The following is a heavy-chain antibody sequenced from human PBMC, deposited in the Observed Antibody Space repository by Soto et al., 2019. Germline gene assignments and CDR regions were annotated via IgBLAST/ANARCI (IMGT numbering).Heavy chain of an antibody. CDR2: ISGSGGSI. CDR1: GFTFSTYA. V-gene: IGHV3-23*01. D-gene: IGHD1-1*01. CDR3: VKGYWKGDV. Sequence: EVQLLESGGGLVQPGGSLRLSCAASGFTFSTYAMNWVRQAPGNGLEWVSAISGSGGSIHYADSVKGRFTISRDNSKNTLYLQMTSLRVEDTAVYHCVKGYWKGDVWGQGTTFTVSS. J-gene: IGHJ6*02.